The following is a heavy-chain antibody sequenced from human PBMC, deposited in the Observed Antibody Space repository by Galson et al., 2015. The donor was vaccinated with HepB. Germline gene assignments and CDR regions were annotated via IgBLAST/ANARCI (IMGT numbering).Heavy chain of an antibody. D-gene: IGHD2-2*01. CDR3: ARDLIGSGSSCYFDY. V-gene: IGHV1-46*01. Sequence: SCKASGYTFTTYYIHWVRQAPGQGLEWMGVINPSGGSTAYAQKSQGRVTMTRDTSPSTVYMEMSSLRSEDTAVYYCARDLIGSGSSCYFDYWGQGTLVTVSP. J-gene: IGHJ4*02. CDR1: GYTFTTYY. CDR2: INPSGGST.